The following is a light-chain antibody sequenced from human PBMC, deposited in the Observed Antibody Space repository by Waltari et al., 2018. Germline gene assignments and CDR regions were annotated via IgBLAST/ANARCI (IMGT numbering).Light chain of an antibody. CDR3: SSYTSSSIPWV. CDR1: SSDVGGYNS. V-gene: IGLV2-14*01. Sequence: QSALTQPASVSGSPGQSITIPCPGTSSDVGGYNSASWYQQHPGKAPKLMIYDVSNRPSGVSNRFSGSKSGNTASLTISGLQAEDEADYYCSSYTSSSIPWVFGGGTKLTVL. J-gene: IGLJ3*02. CDR2: DVS.